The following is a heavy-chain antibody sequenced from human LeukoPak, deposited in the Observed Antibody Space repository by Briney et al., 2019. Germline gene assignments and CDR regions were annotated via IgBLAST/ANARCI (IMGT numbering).Heavy chain of an antibody. V-gene: IGHV3-23*01. J-gene: IGHJ4*02. Sequence: GGSLRLSCAVSGITLSNYGMSWVRQAPGKGLELVAGMSDSGGRTNYADSVKGRFTISRDNPKDTLYLQMNSLRAEDTAVYFCAKRGVVIRVILVGFHKEAYYFDSWGQGALVTVSS. D-gene: IGHD3-22*01. CDR1: GITLSNYG. CDR3: AKRGVVIRVILVGFHKEAYYFDS. CDR2: MSDSGGRT.